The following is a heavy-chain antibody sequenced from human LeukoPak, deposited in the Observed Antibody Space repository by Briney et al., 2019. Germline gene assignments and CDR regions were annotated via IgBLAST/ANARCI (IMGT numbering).Heavy chain of an antibody. CDR2: LNGDGRT. D-gene: IGHD1-14*01. Sequence: QPGGSLRLSCAVSGFSISKYWMDWVRQAPGKGPVWVSHLNGDGRTTYADSVKGRFTISRDNAKNTLYLQMDSLSAEDTAVYYCVRENNGIDYWGQGTLVTVSS. J-gene: IGHJ4*02. CDR1: GFSISKYW. V-gene: IGHV3-74*03. CDR3: VRENNGIDY.